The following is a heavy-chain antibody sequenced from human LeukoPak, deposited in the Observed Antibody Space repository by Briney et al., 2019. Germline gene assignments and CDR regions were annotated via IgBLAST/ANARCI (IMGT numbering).Heavy chain of an antibody. Sequence: GGSLRLSCAASGFTFSSYWMSWVRQAPGKGLEWVANMKQDGGEKYYVDSVKGRFTTSRDNAKNSLYLQMNSLRAEDTAVYYCARGSFYDSSGYYAWGQGTLVTVSS. CDR1: GFTFSSYW. CDR3: ARGSFYDSSGYYA. D-gene: IGHD3-22*01. V-gene: IGHV3-7*03. J-gene: IGHJ5*02. CDR2: MKQDGGEK.